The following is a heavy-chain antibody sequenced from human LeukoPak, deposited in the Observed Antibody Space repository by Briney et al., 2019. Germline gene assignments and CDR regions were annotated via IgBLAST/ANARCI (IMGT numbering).Heavy chain of an antibody. CDR3: ARGSPGTVGGY. CDR2: ISYDGSNK. V-gene: IGHV3-30-3*01. CDR1: GFTFSSYA. Sequence: PGGSLRLSCAASGFTFSSYAMHWVRQAPGKGLEWVAVISYDGSNKYYADSVKGRFTISRDNSKNTLYLQMNSLRAEDTAVYYCARGSPGTVGGYWGQGTLVTVSS. D-gene: IGHD4-23*01. J-gene: IGHJ4*02.